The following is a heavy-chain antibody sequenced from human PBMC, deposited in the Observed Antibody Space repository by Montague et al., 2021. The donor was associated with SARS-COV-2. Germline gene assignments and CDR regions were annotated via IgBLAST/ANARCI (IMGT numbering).Heavy chain of an antibody. J-gene: IGHJ4*02. D-gene: IGHD6-19*01. CDR2: IASGGRRT. CDR3: AKDPVPVAGRYFDY. V-gene: IGHV3-23*03. Sequence: SLSLSFAASGFTFNNYAMNWVRQAPGKGLEWVSVIASGGRRTFYADSVKGRFTISRDNSKDTLYLQMYSLRPEDTAIYYCAKDPVPVAGRYFDYWGQGTLVTVSS. CDR1: GFTFNNYA.